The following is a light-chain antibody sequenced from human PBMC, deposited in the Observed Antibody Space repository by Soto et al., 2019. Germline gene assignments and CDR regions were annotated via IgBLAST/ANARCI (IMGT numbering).Light chain of an antibody. CDR3: LQRSDWPRT. CDR1: QNVSSY. Sequence: EIVLTQSPATLSLSPGERATLSCRAGQNVSSYLAWYQQRPGQSPRLLIYDASNRATGIPARFSGSGSGTDFTFTISSLEPEDFAIYYCLQRSDWPRTFGQGTKVEIK. J-gene: IGKJ1*01. V-gene: IGKV3-11*01. CDR2: DAS.